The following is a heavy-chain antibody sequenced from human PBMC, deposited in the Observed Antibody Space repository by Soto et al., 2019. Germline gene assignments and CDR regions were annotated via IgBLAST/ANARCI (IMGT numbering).Heavy chain of an antibody. CDR2: ISGSADTA. J-gene: IGHJ4*02. Sequence: GGSLRLACAASGFTFTNFAMNWVRQAPGKGLEWVSVISGSADTAYNADSVKGRFTISRDNSKNAVYLQMNSLRAEDTARYYCAKGYCSTTSCSFDYWGQGIRVTVSS. CDR1: GFTFTNFA. D-gene: IGHD2-2*01. CDR3: AKGYCSTTSCSFDY. V-gene: IGHV3-23*01.